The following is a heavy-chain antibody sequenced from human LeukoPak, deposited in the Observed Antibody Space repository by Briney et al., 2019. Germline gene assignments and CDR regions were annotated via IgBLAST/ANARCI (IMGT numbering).Heavy chain of an antibody. J-gene: IGHJ4*02. CDR3: ARDRGDYSGDPGYFDY. CDR2: IHSDGTP. Sequence: SETLSLTCTVSGGSIRGYYWTWIRQRPGKGLEWIGNIHSDGTPSYNPSLRDRVSISRDRSKNQFSLRLTSVTAGDTAFYYCARDRGDYSGDPGYFDYWGQGPLVTVSS. D-gene: IGHD4-23*01. CDR1: GGSIRGYY. V-gene: IGHV4-31*03.